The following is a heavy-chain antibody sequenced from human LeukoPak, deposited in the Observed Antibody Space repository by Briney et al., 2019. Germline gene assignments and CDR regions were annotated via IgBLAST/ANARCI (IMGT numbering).Heavy chain of an antibody. Sequence: GESLKISCKGSGYTFSSHWIGWVRQMSGKGLEWMGIIYPGDSNTKYSPSFQGLVTLSADKSISTAYLQWSSLKASDTAIYYCARPRDYSSSSALDYWGQGALVTVSS. CDR3: ARPRDYSSSSALDY. J-gene: IGHJ4*02. CDR1: GYTFSSHW. D-gene: IGHD6-6*01. V-gene: IGHV5-51*01. CDR2: IYPGDSNT.